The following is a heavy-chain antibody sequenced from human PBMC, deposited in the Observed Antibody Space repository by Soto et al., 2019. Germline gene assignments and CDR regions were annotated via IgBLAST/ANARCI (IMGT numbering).Heavy chain of an antibody. CDR3: ERHKSGSGWYRGDAFDI. Sequence: GGSLRLSCAASGFTFSSYWMSWVRQAPGKGLEWVANIKQDGSEKYYVDSVKGRFTISRDNAKNSLYLQMNSLRAEDTAVYYCERHKSGSGWYRGDAFDIWGQGTMVTVSS. V-gene: IGHV3-7*01. D-gene: IGHD6-19*01. J-gene: IGHJ3*02. CDR1: GFTFSSYW. CDR2: IKQDGSEK.